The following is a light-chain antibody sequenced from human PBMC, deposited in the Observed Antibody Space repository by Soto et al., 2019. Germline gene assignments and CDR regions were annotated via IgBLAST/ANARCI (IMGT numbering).Light chain of an antibody. J-gene: IGKJ3*01. Sequence: DIQMTQSPSSLSASVGDRVTITCQASQDISNYLNWYQQKPGKAPKLLIYDASNLETGVPSRVSGSGSGTDFTFTISRLQPEDIATDYCQQYDNLPPCTFGPGTKVDIQ. V-gene: IGKV1-33*01. CDR1: QDISNY. CDR3: QQYDNLPPCT. CDR2: DAS.